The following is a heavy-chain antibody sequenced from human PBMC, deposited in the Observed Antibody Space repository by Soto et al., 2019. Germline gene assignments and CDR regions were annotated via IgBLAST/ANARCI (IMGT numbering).Heavy chain of an antibody. CDR3: AKSPRGEMATD. D-gene: IGHD5-12*01. CDR1: GYTFINYH. V-gene: IGHV1-18*01. J-gene: IGHJ4*02. CDR2: INTYNGMT. Sequence: QVQLVQSGGEVKKPGASVTVSCKASGYTFINYHNTWVRQAPGQGLEWMAWINTYNGMTDYAQRFQGRVTMTRDTSTSTAYMELRNLGSDDTAVYFCAKSPRGEMATDWGQGSLVTVSS.